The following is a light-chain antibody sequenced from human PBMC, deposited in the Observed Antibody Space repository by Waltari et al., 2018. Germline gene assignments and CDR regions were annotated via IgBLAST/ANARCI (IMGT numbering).Light chain of an antibody. V-gene: IGLV3-9*01. CDR2: RDN. Sequence: SYDLTQPLPVSVALGQTARITCGESHIGRKTVHWYQEKPGLAPVLVIYRDNQRPSGIADRFSGSNSGNMATLTITTAQVGDEADYYCQVWDSSTVVFGAGTKLTVL. CDR3: QVWDSSTVV. J-gene: IGLJ3*02. CDR1: HIGRKT.